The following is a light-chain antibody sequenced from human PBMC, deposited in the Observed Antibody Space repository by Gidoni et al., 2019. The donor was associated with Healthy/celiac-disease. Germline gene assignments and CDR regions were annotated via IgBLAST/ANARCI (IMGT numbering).Light chain of an antibody. V-gene: IGLV1-44*01. CDR2: SNN. Sequence: QSVLTQPPSASGTPGQRVTISCSGSSSNIGSNTVNWYQQLPRTAPKLLIYSNNQRPSGVPDRVSGSKSGTSASLAISGLQSEDEADYYCAAWDDSLNGPVFGGGTKLTVL. CDR3: AAWDDSLNGPV. J-gene: IGLJ2*01. CDR1: SSNIGSNT.